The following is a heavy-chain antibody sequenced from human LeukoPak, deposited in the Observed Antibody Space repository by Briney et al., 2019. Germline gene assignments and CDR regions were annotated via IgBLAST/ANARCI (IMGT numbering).Heavy chain of an antibody. CDR1: GASIRSGDYY. J-gene: IGHJ3*02. CDR3: ARDQSNGDYYDRNAYLHAFDI. V-gene: IGHV4-31*03. CDR2: INYSGST. Sequence: PSETLSLTCTVSGASIRSGDYYWSWIRQHPGKGLEWIGYINYSGSTYHNPSLRSRATISVDTSKNQFSLKLSSVTAADTAVYYCARDQSNGDYYDRNAYLHAFDIWGQGTMVTVSS. D-gene: IGHD3-22*01.